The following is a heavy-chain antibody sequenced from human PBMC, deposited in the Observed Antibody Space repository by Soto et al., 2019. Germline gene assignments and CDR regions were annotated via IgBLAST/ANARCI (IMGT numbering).Heavy chain of an antibody. V-gene: IGHV3-30*18. D-gene: IGHD6-19*01. Sequence: QVQLVESGGGVVQPGRSLRLSCAASGFTFSSYGMHWVRQAPGKRLEWVAVISYDGSNKYYADSVKGRFTISRDNSKNTLYLQMNSLRAEDTAVYYCAKDVAVAEYYYYYGMDVWGQGTTVTVSS. CDR2: ISYDGSNK. J-gene: IGHJ6*02. CDR1: GFTFSSYG. CDR3: AKDVAVAEYYYYYGMDV.